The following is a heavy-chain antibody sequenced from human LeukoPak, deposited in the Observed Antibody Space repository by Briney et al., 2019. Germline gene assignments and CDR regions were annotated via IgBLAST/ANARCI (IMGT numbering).Heavy chain of an antibody. D-gene: IGHD3-22*01. CDR3: ARAPKPYYYDSSGYRPPAYFDY. CDR2: VNHSGST. V-gene: IGHV4-34*01. CDR1: GGSFSGYY. Sequence: SETLSLTCAVYGGSFSGYYWSWIRQPPGKGLEWIGEVNHSGSTNYNPSLKCRVTISVDTSKNQFSLKLSSVTAADTAVYYCARAPKPYYYDSSGYRPPAYFDYWGQGTLVTVSS. J-gene: IGHJ4*02.